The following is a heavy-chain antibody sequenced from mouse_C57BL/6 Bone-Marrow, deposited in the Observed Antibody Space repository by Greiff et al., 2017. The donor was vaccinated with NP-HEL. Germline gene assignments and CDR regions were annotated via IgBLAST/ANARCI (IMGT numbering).Heavy chain of an antibody. Sequence: QVQLQQPGAELVKPGASVKLSCKASGYTFTSYWMQWVKQRPGQGLEWIGEIDPSDSYTNYNQKFKGKATLTVDTSSSTAYMQLSSLTSEDSAVYYCARSGLTGFDYWGQGTTLTVSS. CDR2: IDPSDSYT. J-gene: IGHJ2*01. CDR1: GYTFTSYW. D-gene: IGHD4-1*01. CDR3: ARSGLTGFDY. V-gene: IGHV1-50*01.